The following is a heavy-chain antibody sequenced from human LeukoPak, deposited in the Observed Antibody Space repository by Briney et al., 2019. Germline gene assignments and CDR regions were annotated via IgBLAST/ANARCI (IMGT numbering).Heavy chain of an antibody. CDR1: GFTFSDYW. Sequence: GGSLRLSCVASGFTFSDYWMTWVRQAPGKGLEWVANIKEDGSVKYYVDSVKGRFTISRDNAKNSLYLQLNSLRVEDTAVYYCATEGTDGRGSFGWFDSWGQGTLVTVSS. CDR3: ATEGTDGRGSFGWFDS. D-gene: IGHD3-10*01. CDR2: IKEDGSVK. V-gene: IGHV3-7*01. J-gene: IGHJ5*01.